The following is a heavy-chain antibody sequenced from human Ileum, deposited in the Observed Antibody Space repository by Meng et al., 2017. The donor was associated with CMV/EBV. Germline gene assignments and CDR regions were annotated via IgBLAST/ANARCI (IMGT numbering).Heavy chain of an antibody. CDR1: GYSFTSFD. Sequence: ASVKVSCKASGYSFTSFDSNWVRQATGQGLEWLGWMNPDSGTTGYAQKFQDRVTLTRDTSISTAYMELNSLESDDAAVYYCARDYGGNSGWFDPWGQGTQVTVSS. CDR2: MNPDSGTT. V-gene: IGHV1-8*01. J-gene: IGHJ5*02. CDR3: ARDYGGNSGWFDP. D-gene: IGHD4-23*01.